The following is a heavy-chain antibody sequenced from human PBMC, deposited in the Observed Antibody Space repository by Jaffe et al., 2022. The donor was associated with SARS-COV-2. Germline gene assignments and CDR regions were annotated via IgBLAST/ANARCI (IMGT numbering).Heavy chain of an antibody. CDR2: ISWNSGSI. CDR3: AKSTDYYDSSGYYDY. Sequence: EVQLVESGGGLVQPGRSLRLSCAASGFTFDDYAMHWVRQAPGKGLEWVSGISWNSGSIGYADSVKGRFTISRDNAKNSLYLQMNSLRAEDTALYYCAKSTDYYDSSGYYDYWGQGTLVTVSS. J-gene: IGHJ4*02. D-gene: IGHD3-22*01. V-gene: IGHV3-9*01. CDR1: GFTFDDYA.